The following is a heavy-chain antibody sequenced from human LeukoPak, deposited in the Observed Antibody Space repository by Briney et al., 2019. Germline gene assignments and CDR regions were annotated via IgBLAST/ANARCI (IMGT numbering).Heavy chain of an antibody. CDR2: ISGGGGGT. CDR3: AKGLGYCSTTSCYFDY. CDR1: RFTFSSYG. J-gene: IGHJ4*02. D-gene: IGHD2-2*01. V-gene: IGHV3-23*01. Sequence: GGTLRLSCAASRFTFSSYGMSWVRQAPGKGLEWVSVISGGGGGTYYADSVKGRFTISRDNSKNTLYLQMNSLRAEDTAVYYCAKGLGYCSTTSCYFDYWGQGTLVTVSS.